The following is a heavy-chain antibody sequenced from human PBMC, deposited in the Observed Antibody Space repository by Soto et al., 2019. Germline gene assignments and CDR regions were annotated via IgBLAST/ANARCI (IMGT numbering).Heavy chain of an antibody. CDR2: ISGSGGST. J-gene: IGHJ4*02. CDR3: AKDPDVVVVAATN. Sequence: GSLRLSCAASGFTISSYAMSWVRQAPGKGLEWVSAISGSGGSTYYADSVKGRFTISRDNSKNTLYLQMNSLRAEDTAVYYCAKDPDVVVVAATNWGQGTLVTVSS. V-gene: IGHV3-23*01. D-gene: IGHD2-15*01. CDR1: GFTISSYA.